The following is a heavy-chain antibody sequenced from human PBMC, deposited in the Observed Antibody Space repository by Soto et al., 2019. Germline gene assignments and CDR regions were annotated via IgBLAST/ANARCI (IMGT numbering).Heavy chain of an antibody. J-gene: IGHJ4*01. D-gene: IGHD6-19*01. Sequence: PGGSLRLSCAASGFTFSSYLMSWVRQAPGKGLEWVANIKQDGSEKYYVDSVKGRFTLSRDNAKNSLQLQMSSLRDEDTAIYFCARVAYGNGWIFDYWGQGPLVTVYS. V-gene: IGHV3-7*01. CDR1: GFTFSSYL. CDR3: ARVAYGNGWIFDY. CDR2: IKQDGSEK.